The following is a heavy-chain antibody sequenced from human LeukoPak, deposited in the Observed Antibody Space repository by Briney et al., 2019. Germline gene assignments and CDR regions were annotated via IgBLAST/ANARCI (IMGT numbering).Heavy chain of an antibody. J-gene: IGHJ4*02. CDR3: ARGPGCSGGSCPFNY. CDR1: RGTFSSYA. CDR2: IIPIFGTA. D-gene: IGHD2-15*01. V-gene: IGHV1-69*13. Sequence: SVKVSCKASRGTFSSYAISWVRQAPGQGLEWMGGIIPIFGTANYAQKFQGRVTLTADESTSTAYMELSSLRSEDTAVYYCARGPGCSGGSCPFNYWGQGTLVTVSS.